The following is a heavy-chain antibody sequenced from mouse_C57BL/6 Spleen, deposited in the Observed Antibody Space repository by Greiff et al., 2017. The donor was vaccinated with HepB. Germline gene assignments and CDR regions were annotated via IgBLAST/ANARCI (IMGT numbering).Heavy chain of an antibody. Sequence: QVQLKQPGAELVKPGASVKLSCKASGYTFTSYWMQWVKQRPGQGLEWIGEIDPSDSYTNYNQKFKGKATLTVDTSSSTAYMQLSSLTSEDSAVYYCARKVGLFDYWGQGTTLTVSS. V-gene: IGHV1-50*01. J-gene: IGHJ2*01. CDR2: IDPSDSYT. CDR1: GYTFTSYW. CDR3: ARKVGLFDY. D-gene: IGHD1-1*02.